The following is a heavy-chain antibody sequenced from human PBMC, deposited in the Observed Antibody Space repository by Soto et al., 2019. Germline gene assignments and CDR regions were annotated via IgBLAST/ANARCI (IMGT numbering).Heavy chain of an antibody. V-gene: IGHV4-31*03. D-gene: IGHD3-22*01. J-gene: IGHJ3*02. CDR1: GGSIRSGGHY. CDR2: IYYSGST. CDR3: AGVGYYDGRGYNAFDI. Sequence: QVQLQESGPGLVKPSQTLSLTCTVSGGSIRSGGHYWSWIRQHPGKGLEWIGYIYYSGSTYYNPSLQSRVTISLDTSKNQLSLMLSSVTAADTAVYYCAGVGYYDGRGYNAFDIWGQGTMVTVSS.